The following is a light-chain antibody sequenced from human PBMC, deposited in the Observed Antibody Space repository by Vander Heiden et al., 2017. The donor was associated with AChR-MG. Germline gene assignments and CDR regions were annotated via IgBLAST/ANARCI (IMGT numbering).Light chain of an antibody. CDR2: DVN. CDR3: GSHTSSTTFV. V-gene: IGLV2-14*01. J-gene: IGLJ1*01. CDR1: SSDVGSYNY. Sequence: QSALTQPASVSGSPGQSITISCTGTSSDVGSYNYVSWYQQHPGKAPKLMIYDVNGRPSGVSSRFSGSKSGNTASLIISGLQAEDEADYYCGSHTSSTTFVLGTGTKVTVL.